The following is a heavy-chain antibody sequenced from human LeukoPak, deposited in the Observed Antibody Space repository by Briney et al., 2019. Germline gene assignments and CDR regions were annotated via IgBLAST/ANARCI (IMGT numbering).Heavy chain of an antibody. J-gene: IGHJ6*03. CDR2: IYTSGST. CDR3: ARGSSDYYGSGSYYGGVNYYYYYYMDV. CDR1: GGSISSYY. V-gene: IGHV4-4*07. Sequence: PSETLSLTCTVSGGSISSYYWSWIRQPAGKGLEWIGRIYTSGSTNYNPSLKSRVTMSVDTSKNQFSLKLSSVTAADTAVYYCARGSSDYYGSGSYYGGVNYYYYYYMDVWGKGTTVTVSS. D-gene: IGHD3-10*01.